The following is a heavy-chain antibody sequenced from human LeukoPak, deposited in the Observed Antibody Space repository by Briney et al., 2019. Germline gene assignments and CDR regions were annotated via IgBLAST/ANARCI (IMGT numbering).Heavy chain of an antibody. CDR3: ARKYCSTTSCLFDN. D-gene: IGHD2-2*01. Sequence: QPGGSLRLSCAASGFTFDDDTMHWVRQTPGRGLEWVSFITWKSHRTHYADSVKGRFTVSRDNAKNSLYLQMNSLRAEDTAVYYCARKYCSTTSCLFDNWGQGTLVTVSS. CDR1: GFTFDDDT. J-gene: IGHJ4*02. V-gene: IGHV3-43*01. CDR2: ITWKSHRT.